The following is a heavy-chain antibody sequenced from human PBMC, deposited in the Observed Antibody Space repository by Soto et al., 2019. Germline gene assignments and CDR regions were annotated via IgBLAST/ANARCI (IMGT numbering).Heavy chain of an antibody. CDR2: ISGHSSYI. Sequence: EVQLVESGGGLVKPGGSLRLSCAASGFTFSSYSMNWVRQAPGKGLEWVSFISGHSSYIYYADSVKGRFTISRDNAKNSLYLQMSDLRAEETAVYYCAREISWNSDYYGMDVWGHGTAVTVSS. CDR1: GFTFSSYS. J-gene: IGHJ6*02. D-gene: IGHD1-7*01. CDR3: AREISWNSDYYGMDV. V-gene: IGHV3-21*01.